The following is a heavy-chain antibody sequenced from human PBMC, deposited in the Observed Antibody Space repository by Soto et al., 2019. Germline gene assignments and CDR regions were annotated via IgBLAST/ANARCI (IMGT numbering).Heavy chain of an antibody. CDR1: GYSFTSYW. CDR2: IYPGDSDT. Sequence: PGEALKISCKGSGYSFTSYWIGWVRQMPGKGLEWMGIIYPGDSDTRYSPSFQGQVTISADKSISTAYLQWSSLKASDTAMYYCARQGVYYYDSSGYPNGYYYYGMDVLGQGTTVTVSS. V-gene: IGHV5-51*01. J-gene: IGHJ6*02. CDR3: ARQGVYYYDSSGYPNGYYYYGMDV. D-gene: IGHD3-22*01.